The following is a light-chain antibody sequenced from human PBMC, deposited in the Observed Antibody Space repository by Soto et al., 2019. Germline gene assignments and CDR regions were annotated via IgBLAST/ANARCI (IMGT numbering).Light chain of an antibody. V-gene: IGKV1-5*03. Sequence: DIQMTQSPSPLSASLGDRVTITCRASQSISSWLAWYQQKPGKAPKLLIYKASSLESGVPSRFSGSGSGTEFTLTISSLQPDDFATYYCQQYNSYSSTFGQGTKVDIK. J-gene: IGKJ1*01. CDR3: QQYNSYSST. CDR1: QSISSW. CDR2: KAS.